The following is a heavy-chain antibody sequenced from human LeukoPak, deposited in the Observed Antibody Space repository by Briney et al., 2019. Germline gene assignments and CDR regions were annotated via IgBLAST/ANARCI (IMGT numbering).Heavy chain of an antibody. Sequence: SETLSLTCTVSGGSISSYYWSWIRQPPGKRLEWIGYIYYSGSTNYNPSLRSRVTISVDTSKNQFSLKLSSVTAPDTAVYYCARLFRGSGWYAFDYWGQGTLVTVSS. CDR1: GGSISSYY. J-gene: IGHJ4*02. CDR2: IYYSGST. V-gene: IGHV4-59*08. CDR3: ARLFRGSGWYAFDY. D-gene: IGHD6-19*01.